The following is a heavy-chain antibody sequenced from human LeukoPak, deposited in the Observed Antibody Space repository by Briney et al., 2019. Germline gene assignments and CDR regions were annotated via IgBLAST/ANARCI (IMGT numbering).Heavy chain of an antibody. CDR3: ARSGTWLL. CDR2: SYLRGDT. V-gene: IGHV3-53*01. CDR1: GFKVSANY. J-gene: IGHJ4*02. Sequence: GGSLRLSCAASGFKVSANYMSWVRQAPGKGLEWVSVSYLRGDTYYADSVKGRFTVSRDISKKMLYLQMNSLRVEDTAVYYCARSGTWLLWGQGTLVTVSS. D-gene: IGHD5-24*01.